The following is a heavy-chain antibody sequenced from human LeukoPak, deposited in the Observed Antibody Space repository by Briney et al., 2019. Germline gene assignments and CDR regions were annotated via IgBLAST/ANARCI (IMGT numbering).Heavy chain of an antibody. CDR1: GGTFSSYA. CDR2: IIPIFGTA. D-gene: IGHD2-15*01. CDR3: ARDGVWVVAHQKDLDRQENWFDP. V-gene: IGHV1-69*05. Sequence: SVKVSCKASGGTFSSYAISWVRQAPGQGLEWMGGIIPIFGTANYAQKFQGRDTSTTDESTSTAYMELSSLRSEDTAVYYCARDGVWVVAHQKDLDRQENWFDPWGQGTLVTVSS. J-gene: IGHJ5*02.